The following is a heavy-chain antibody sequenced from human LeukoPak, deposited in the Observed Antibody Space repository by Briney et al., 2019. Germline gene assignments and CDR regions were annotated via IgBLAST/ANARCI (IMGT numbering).Heavy chain of an antibody. CDR3: ARAQVAAGSGSYSDY. Sequence: ASVKVSCKASGYTFTGYYMHWVRQAPGQGLEWMGWMNPNSGNTGYAQKFQGRVTMTRNTSISTAYMELSSLRSDDTAVYYCARAQVAAGSGSYSDYWGQGTLVTVSS. CDR2: MNPNSGNT. D-gene: IGHD3-10*01. CDR1: GYTFTGYY. J-gene: IGHJ4*02. V-gene: IGHV1-8*02.